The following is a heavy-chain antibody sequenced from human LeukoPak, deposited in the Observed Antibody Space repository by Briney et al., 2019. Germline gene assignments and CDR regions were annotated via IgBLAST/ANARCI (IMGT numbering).Heavy chain of an antibody. CDR3: ARLAEDGDYDDAFDI. D-gene: IGHD4-17*01. V-gene: IGHV4-39*07. Sequence: SETLSLTCTVSGGSISSSSYYWGWIRQPPGKGLEWIGSIYHSGSTNYNPSLKSRVTISVDKSKNQFSLKLSSVTAADTAVYYCARLAEDGDYDDAFDIWGQGTMVTVSS. CDR2: IYHSGST. CDR1: GGSISSSSYY. J-gene: IGHJ3*02.